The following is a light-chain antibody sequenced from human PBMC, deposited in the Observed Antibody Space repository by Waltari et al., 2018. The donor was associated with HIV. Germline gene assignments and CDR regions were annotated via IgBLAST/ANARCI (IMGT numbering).Light chain of an antibody. Sequence: DVVVSQSPDSLTLAVGERATLNCKSSQSLLYSSNNKNYLVWYQQKAGQPPKMLLYWASTRESGVPDRFSGSGSGTEFTLTISSLQAEDVAVYYCQQYYTTPYTFGQGTKLEIK. CDR1: QSLLYSSNNKNY. CDR2: WAS. V-gene: IGKV4-1*01. J-gene: IGKJ2*01. CDR3: QQYYTTPYT.